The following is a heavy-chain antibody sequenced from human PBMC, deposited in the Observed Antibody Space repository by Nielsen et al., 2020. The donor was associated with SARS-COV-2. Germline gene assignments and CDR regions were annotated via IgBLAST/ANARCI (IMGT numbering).Heavy chain of an antibody. CDR2: ISYDGSNK. CDR1: GFTFSSYG. D-gene: IGHD5-12*01. CDR3: AKGDDSGYDP. J-gene: IGHJ5*02. Sequence: GESLKISCAASGFTFSSYGMHWVRQAPGKGLEWVAVISYDGSNKYYADSVKGRFTISRDNSKNTLYLQMNSLRAEDTALYYCAKGDDSGYDPWGQGTLVTVSS. V-gene: IGHV3-30*18.